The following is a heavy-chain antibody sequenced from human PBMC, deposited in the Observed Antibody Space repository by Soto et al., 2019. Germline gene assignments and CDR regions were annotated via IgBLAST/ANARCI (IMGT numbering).Heavy chain of an antibody. Sequence: SETLSLTCTVSGGSISSYYWSWIRQPPGKGLEWIGYIYYSGSTNYNPSLKSRVTISVDTSKNQFSLKLSSVTAADTAVYYCARGGMGGGMDVWGQGTTVTVSS. CDR3: ARGGMGGGMDV. D-gene: IGHD2-15*01. J-gene: IGHJ6*02. V-gene: IGHV4-59*01. CDR2: IYYSGST. CDR1: GGSISSYY.